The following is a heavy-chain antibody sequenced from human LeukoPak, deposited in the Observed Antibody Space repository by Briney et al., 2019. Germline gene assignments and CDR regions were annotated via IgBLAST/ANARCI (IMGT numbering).Heavy chain of an antibody. CDR2: ISYDGSNK. CDR1: GFSFNSYA. V-gene: IGHV3-30*04. D-gene: IGHD6-6*01. CDR3: AREYSSSSYYYGMDV. Sequence: GGSLRLSCAASGFSFNSYAMYWVRQAPGKGLEWVAVISYDGSNKYYADSVKGRFTISRDNAKNSLYLQMNSLRAEDTAVYYCAREYSSSSYYYGMDVWGQGTTVTVSS. J-gene: IGHJ6*02.